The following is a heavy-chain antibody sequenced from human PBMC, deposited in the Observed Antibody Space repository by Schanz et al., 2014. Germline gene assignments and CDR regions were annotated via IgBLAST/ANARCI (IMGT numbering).Heavy chain of an antibody. J-gene: IGHJ4*02. CDR3: ARDPYGKNSGDFDY. D-gene: IGHD4-17*01. CDR1: GGSIDVSGYY. CDR2: IYHSGNT. Sequence: QVQLQESGPRLVKPSQTLSLTCTVSGGSIDVSGYYWSWIRQQPGKALEWIGYIYHSGNTYFKPSLQSRLAMSVDTAKNQFSLSLSSATAADTAVYFCARDPYGKNSGDFDYWGQGTLVTVSS. V-gene: IGHV4-31*03.